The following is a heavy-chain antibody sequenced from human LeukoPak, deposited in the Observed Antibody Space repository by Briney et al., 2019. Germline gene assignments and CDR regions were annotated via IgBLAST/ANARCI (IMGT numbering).Heavy chain of an antibody. V-gene: IGHV3-23*01. Sequence: GGSLRLSCAASRFAFHNYAMTWIRQAPERGLEWVSSITVDGGNIKYADSAKGRFTISRDNSKGTLYLQMDSLRVEDTAVYYCGKDPNGDYIGAFWGQGTMVTVSS. CDR1: RFAFHNYA. CDR2: ITVDGGNI. CDR3: GKDPNGDYIGAF. J-gene: IGHJ3*01. D-gene: IGHD4-17*01.